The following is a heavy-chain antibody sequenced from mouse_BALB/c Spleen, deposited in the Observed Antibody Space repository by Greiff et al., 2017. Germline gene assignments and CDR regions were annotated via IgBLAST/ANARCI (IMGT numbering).Heavy chain of an antibody. D-gene: IGHD1-1*01. CDR3: ARSGYYGSSYEGYYFDY. CDR2: ISYSGST. V-gene: IGHV3-2*02. Sequence: DVKLQESGPGLVKPSQSLSLTCTVTGYSITSDYAWNWIRQFPGNKLEWMGYISYSGSTSYNPSLKSRISITRDTSKNQFFLQLNSVTTEDTATYYCARSGYYGSSYEGYYFDYWGQGTTLTVSS. CDR1: GYSITSDYA. J-gene: IGHJ2*01.